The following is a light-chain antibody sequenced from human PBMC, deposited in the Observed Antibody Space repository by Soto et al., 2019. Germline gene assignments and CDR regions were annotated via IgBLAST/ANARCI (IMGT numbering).Light chain of an antibody. V-gene: IGLV1-40*01. J-gene: IGLJ3*02. CDR2: GNS. CDR3: QSYDSSLSGSV. Sequence: QSVLTQPPSVSGAPGQRVTISCTGISSNIGAGYDVHWYQQLPGTAPKLLIYGNSNRPSGVPDRFSGSKSGTSASLAITGLQAEDEADYYCQSYDSSLSGSVFGGGTKLTAL. CDR1: SSNIGAGYD.